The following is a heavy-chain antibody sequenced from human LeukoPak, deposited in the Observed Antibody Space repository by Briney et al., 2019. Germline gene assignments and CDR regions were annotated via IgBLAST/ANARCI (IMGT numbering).Heavy chain of an antibody. Sequence: SETLSLTCTVSGGSISSSSYYWGWIRQPPGKGLEWIWSIYYSGSTYYNPSLKSRVTISVDTSKNQFSLKLSSVTAADTAVYYCARPTSSYYDFWSGSPGAFDYWGQGTLVTVSS. J-gene: IGHJ4*02. V-gene: IGHV4-39*01. CDR2: IYYSGST. D-gene: IGHD3-3*01. CDR1: GGSISSSSYY. CDR3: ARPTSSYYDFWSGSPGAFDY.